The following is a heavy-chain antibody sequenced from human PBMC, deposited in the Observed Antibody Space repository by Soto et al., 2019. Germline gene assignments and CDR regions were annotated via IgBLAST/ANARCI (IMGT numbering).Heavy chain of an antibody. Sequence: SQTLSLTCAISGDSVSSNSAAWNWIRQSPSRGLEWLGRTYYRSKWYNDYAVSVKSRITINPDTSKNQFSLQLNSVTPEDTAVYYCARAHTRNNLYYYYGMDVWGQGTTVTVSS. CDR2: TYYRSKWYN. J-gene: IGHJ6*02. V-gene: IGHV6-1*01. D-gene: IGHD1-1*01. CDR1: GDSVSSNSAA. CDR3: ARAHTRNNLYYYYGMDV.